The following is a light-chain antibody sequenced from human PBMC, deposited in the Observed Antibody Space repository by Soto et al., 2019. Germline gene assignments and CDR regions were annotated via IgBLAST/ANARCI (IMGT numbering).Light chain of an antibody. J-gene: IGLJ1*01. CDR1: SSDVGGYNY. V-gene: IGLV2-8*01. Sequence: QSALTQPPSASGSPGQSVTISCTGTSSDVGGYNYVSWYQQHPGKAPQVLIYDVNKRPSGVPDRFSGSKSGNTASLTVSGLQSEDEAYYYCRSQAGSNNPFGFGTGTKVTVL. CDR2: DVN. CDR3: RSQAGSNNPFG.